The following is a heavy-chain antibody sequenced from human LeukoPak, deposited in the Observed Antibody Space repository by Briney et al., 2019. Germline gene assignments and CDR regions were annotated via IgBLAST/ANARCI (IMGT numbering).Heavy chain of an antibody. Sequence: GGSLRLSCAASGFTFSNYGLSWVRQAPGKGLEWVSGITGSGGSTYYADSVKGRFTISRDNSKNTLYLQMNSLRAEDTAIYYCARGDYDFWSGYYTFDYWGQGTLVTVSS. CDR1: GFTFSNYG. CDR2: ITGSGGST. D-gene: IGHD3-3*01. CDR3: ARGDYDFWSGYYTFDY. V-gene: IGHV3-23*01. J-gene: IGHJ4*02.